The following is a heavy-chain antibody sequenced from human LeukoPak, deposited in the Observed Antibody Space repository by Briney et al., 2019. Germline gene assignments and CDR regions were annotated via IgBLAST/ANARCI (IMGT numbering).Heavy chain of an antibody. V-gene: IGHV4-59*13. CDR1: GGSFSGYY. CDR2: IYYSGST. Sequence: SETLSLTCAVYGGSFSGYYWSWIRQPPGKGLEWIGYIYYSGSTNYNPSLKSRVTISVDTSKNQFSLKLSSVTAADTAVYYCARVHGGWFDPWGQGTLVTVSS. CDR3: ARVHGGWFDP. J-gene: IGHJ5*02. D-gene: IGHD3-3*01.